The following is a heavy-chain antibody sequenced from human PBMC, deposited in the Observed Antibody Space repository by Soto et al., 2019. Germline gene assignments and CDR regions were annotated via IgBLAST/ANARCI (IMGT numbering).Heavy chain of an antibody. J-gene: IGHJ4*02. CDR1: GFPFPDHA. Sequence: KPGGSLRLSCLTSGFPFPDHAVSWFRQAPGKRPEWVTSILARKYGAPVYYDASVSGRFLVSRDDSKRIVYLQMNSLKIEDTAVYYCSGHGYLSESWGPGTQVTVSS. V-gene: IGHV3-49*05. D-gene: IGHD6-13*01. CDR3: SGHGYLSES. CDR2: ILARKYGAPV.